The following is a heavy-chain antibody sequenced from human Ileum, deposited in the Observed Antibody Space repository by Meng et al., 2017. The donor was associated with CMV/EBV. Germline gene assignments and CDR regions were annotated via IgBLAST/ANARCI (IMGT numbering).Heavy chain of an antibody. CDR3: ARAAARGVPIDL. J-gene: IGHJ5*02. V-gene: IGHV4-4*07. CDR1: GGSFTSYY. Sequence: PPQESGPSLPQPSETLSLTCTVTGGSFTSYYWTWIRQPAGKGLEWIGRIHPTGTTDDNPSLRSRVSMSLDKSKNQFSLKLTSVTAADTAVYYCARAAARGVPIDLWGQGTLVTVSS. D-gene: IGHD3-10*01. CDR2: IHPTGTT.